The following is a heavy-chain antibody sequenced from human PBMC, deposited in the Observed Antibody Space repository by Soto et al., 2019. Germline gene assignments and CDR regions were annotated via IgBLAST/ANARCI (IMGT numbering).Heavy chain of an antibody. CDR3: ASSKGAAAGLDAFEI. D-gene: IGHD6-13*01. CDR2: ISAYNGNT. CDR1: GYTFTSYG. V-gene: IGHV1-18*01. Sequence: ASVKVSCKASGYTFTSYGISWVRQAPGQGLEWMGWISAYNGNTKYAQKLQGRVTMTTDTSTSTAYMELRSLRSDDTAVYYCASSKGAAAGLDAFEIWGQGTMVTVSS. J-gene: IGHJ3*02.